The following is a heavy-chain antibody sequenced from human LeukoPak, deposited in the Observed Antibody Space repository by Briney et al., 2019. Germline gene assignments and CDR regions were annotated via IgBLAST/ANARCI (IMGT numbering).Heavy chain of an antibody. CDR1: GGTFSSYA. CDR3: ASEEVSSSSYYYYYMDV. Sequence: ASVKVSCKASGGTFSSYAISWVRQAPGQGLEWMGGIIPIFGTANYAQKFQGRVTITTDESTSTAYMELSSLRSEDTAVYYCASEEVSSSSYYYYYMDVWGKGTTVTVSS. J-gene: IGHJ6*03. V-gene: IGHV1-69*05. CDR2: IIPIFGTA. D-gene: IGHD6-6*01.